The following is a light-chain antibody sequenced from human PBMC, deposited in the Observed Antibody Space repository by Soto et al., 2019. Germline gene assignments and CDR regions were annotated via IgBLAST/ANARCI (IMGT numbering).Light chain of an antibody. CDR2: LNSDGSH. V-gene: IGLV4-69*01. CDR1: SGHSSYA. Sequence: QSVLTQSPSASASLGASVKLTCTLSSGHSSYAIAWHQQQPEKGPRCLMNLNSDGSHNKGDGIPDRFSGSSSGAERYLTISSLQSEDEADYYCQTWGTGIQVFGGGTKVTVL. J-gene: IGLJ2*01. CDR3: QTWGTGIQV.